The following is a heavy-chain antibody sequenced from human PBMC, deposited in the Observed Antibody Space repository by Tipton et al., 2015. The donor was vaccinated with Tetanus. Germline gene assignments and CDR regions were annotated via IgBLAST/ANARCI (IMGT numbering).Heavy chain of an antibody. J-gene: IGHJ4*02. D-gene: IGHD3-10*01. V-gene: IGHV4-34*01. CDR2: INHSGST. CDR1: GGSFSGYY. CDR3: ARGSMVRGVMH. Sequence: TLSLTCAVYGGSFSGYYWSWIRQPPGKGLEWIGEINHSGSTNYNPSLKSRVTISVDTPKNQFSLKLSSVTAADTAVYYCARGSMVRGVMHWGQGTLVTVSS.